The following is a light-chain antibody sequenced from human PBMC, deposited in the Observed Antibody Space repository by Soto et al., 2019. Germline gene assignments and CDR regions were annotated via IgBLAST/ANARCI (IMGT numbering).Light chain of an antibody. CDR3: SSYAGSNNFGVV. J-gene: IGLJ2*01. Sequence: QSALTQPPSASGSPGQSVTISCTGTSSDVGGYNYVSWYQQHPGKAPKLMIYEVSKRPSGVPDRFSGYKSGNTASLTVSGLQAEDEADYYCSSYAGSNNFGVVFGGGTKVTVL. CDR2: EVS. CDR1: SSDVGGYNY. V-gene: IGLV2-8*01.